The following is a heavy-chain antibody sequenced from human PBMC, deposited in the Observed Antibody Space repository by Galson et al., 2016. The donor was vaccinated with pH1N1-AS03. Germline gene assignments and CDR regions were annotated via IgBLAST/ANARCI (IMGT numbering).Heavy chain of an antibody. CDR3: ARDHLGAGPAFDY. D-gene: IGHD1-26*01. CDR1: GDSVFSNTAA. CDR2: TYYRSKWYN. J-gene: IGHJ4*02. Sequence: CAISGDSVFSNTAAWNWIRQSPSRGLERLGRTYYRSKWYNDYAVFVASRITINPDTSKNQFSLQLNSVTPEDTAVYYCARDHLGAGPAFDYWGQGTLVTVSS. V-gene: IGHV6-1*01.